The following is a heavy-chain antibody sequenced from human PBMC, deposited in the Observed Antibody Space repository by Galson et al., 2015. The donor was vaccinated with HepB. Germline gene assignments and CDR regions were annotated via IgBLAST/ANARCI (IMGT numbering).Heavy chain of an antibody. CDR2: INAGNGNT. D-gene: IGHD6-13*01. CDR3: ARIKAPGSSWETFDY. Sequence: SVKVSCKASGYTFTSYAMHWVRQAPGQRLEWMGWINAGNGNTKYSQKFQGRVTITRDTSASTAYMELSSLRSEDTAVYYCARIKAPGSSWETFDYWGQGTLVTVSS. CDR1: GYTFTSYA. J-gene: IGHJ4*02. V-gene: IGHV1-3*01.